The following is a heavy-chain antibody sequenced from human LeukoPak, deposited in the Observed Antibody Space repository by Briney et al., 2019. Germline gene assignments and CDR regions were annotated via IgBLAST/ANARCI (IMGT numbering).Heavy chain of an antibody. Sequence: SETLSLTCAVYGGSFSGYYWSWIRQPPGKGLEWIGEINHSGSTNYNPSLKSRVTISVDTSKNQFSLKLSSVTAADTAVYYCARDNLDYYDSSGFHAFDIWGQGTMVTVSS. D-gene: IGHD3-22*01. CDR2: INHSGST. CDR3: ARDNLDYYDSSGFHAFDI. V-gene: IGHV4-34*01. J-gene: IGHJ3*02. CDR1: GGSFSGYY.